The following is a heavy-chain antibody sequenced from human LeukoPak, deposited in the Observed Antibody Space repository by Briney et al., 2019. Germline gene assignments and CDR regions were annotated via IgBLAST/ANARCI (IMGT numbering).Heavy chain of an antibody. CDR3: AKDSGDSYGLWYFDL. Sequence: GGSLRLSCAASGFTFSSYAMSWVRQAPGKGLEWVSAISGSGGSTYYADSVKGRFTISRDNSENTLYLQMNSLRAEDTAVYYCAKDSGDSYGLWYFDLWGRGTLVTVSS. V-gene: IGHV3-23*01. D-gene: IGHD5-18*01. CDR2: ISGSGGST. J-gene: IGHJ2*01. CDR1: GFTFSSYA.